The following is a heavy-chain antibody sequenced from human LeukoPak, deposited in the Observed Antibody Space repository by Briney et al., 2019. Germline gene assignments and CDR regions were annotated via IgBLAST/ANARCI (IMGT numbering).Heavy chain of an antibody. Sequence: GESLKISCKGSGYSFTSYWIGWVRQMPGKGLEWMGTIYPGDSDTRYSPSFQGQVTISADKSISTAYLQWSSLKASDTAMYYCAIRYGDFYQESAFDIWGQGTMVTVSS. CDR3: AIRYGDFYQESAFDI. V-gene: IGHV5-51*01. D-gene: IGHD4-17*01. J-gene: IGHJ3*02. CDR1: GYSFTSYW. CDR2: IYPGDSDT.